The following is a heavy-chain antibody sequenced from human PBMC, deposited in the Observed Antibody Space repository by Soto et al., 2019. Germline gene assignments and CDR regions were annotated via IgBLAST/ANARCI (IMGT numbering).Heavy chain of an antibody. CDR2: ISAHNGNT. V-gene: IGHV1-18*01. CDR1: GYGFTTYG. CDR3: ARGRYGDY. Sequence: QVHLVQSGAEVKKPGASVKVSCKGSGYGFTTYGITWVRQAPGQGLEWMAWISAHNGNTNYAQKLQGRVTVTRDTSTSTASIELRSLRSDYTSVYYYARGRYGDYLGQGALVTVSS. D-gene: IGHD1-1*01. J-gene: IGHJ4*02.